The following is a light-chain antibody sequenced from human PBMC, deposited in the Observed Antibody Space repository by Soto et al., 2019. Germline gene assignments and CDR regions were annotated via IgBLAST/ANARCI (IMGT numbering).Light chain of an antibody. CDR3: AAWDDSLNGYV. V-gene: IGLV1-44*01. CDR2: FNI. J-gene: IGLJ1*01. CDR1: SSNIGSNT. Sequence: QSVLSQPTSASGTPGQRVTISCSGSSSNIGSNTVSWYQQFPGTAPKLLIYFNIQRPSGVPDRFSGSKSGTSASLAISGLQSEDEADYYCAAWDDSLNGYVFGTGTKV.